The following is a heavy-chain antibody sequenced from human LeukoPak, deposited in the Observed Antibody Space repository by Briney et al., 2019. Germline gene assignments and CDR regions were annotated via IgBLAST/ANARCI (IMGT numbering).Heavy chain of an antibody. Sequence: GGSLRLSCAASGFTFSSYAMHWVRQAPGKGLEWVAVISYDGSNKYYADSVKGRFTISRDNAKNSLYLQMNSLRAEDTAVYYCARDRLSYYYGSGSYYDYYYYYGMDVWGQGTTVTVSS. V-gene: IGHV3-30-3*01. CDR2: ISYDGSNK. CDR3: ARDRLSYYYGSGSYYDYYYYYGMDV. CDR1: GFTFSSYA. J-gene: IGHJ6*02. D-gene: IGHD3-10*01.